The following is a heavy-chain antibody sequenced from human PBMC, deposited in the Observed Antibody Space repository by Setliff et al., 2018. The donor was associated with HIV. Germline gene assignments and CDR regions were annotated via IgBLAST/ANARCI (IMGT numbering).Heavy chain of an antibody. V-gene: IGHV5-51*01. CDR1: GYSFNSYW. CDR2: IWPGGSDT. CDR3: VRQLRSNYRFPYFDY. D-gene: IGHD4-4*01. Sequence: PGETLKISCKGSGYSFNSYWIGWVRQMPGRGLEWMGIIWPGGSDTRYSPSFQGQVTISADKSISTAYLQWSSLKASDTAMYYCVRQLRSNYRFPYFDYWGQGTLVTVS. J-gene: IGHJ4*02.